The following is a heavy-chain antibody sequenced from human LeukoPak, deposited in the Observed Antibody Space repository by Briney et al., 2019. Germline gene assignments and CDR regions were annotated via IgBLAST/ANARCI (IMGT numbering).Heavy chain of an antibody. J-gene: IGHJ4*02. V-gene: IGHV1-46*01. D-gene: IGHD3-10*01. CDR1: GYISTSFY. CDR3: ARDRDYYGSGSYGPFDY. Sequence: ASVKVSCKASGYISTSFYMHWVRQAPGQGLEWMGIINPSGGSTSYSQKFQGRVTMARDTSTSTVFMELSSLRSEDTAVYYCARDRDYYGSGSYGPFDYWGQGTLVTVSS. CDR2: INPSGGST.